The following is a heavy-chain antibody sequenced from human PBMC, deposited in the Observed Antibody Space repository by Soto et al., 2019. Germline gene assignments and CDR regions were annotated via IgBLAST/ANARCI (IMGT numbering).Heavy chain of an antibody. CDR2: ISWNSKNF. CDR1: GFXXXDXA. D-gene: IGHD3-10*01. V-gene: IGHV3-9*01. Sequence: EVQLEESGGGWEQPGXSLXXSCXXXGFXXXDXAMHXVRQSPGMGLEWVAGISWNSKNFDYSDSVKGRFTISRDNVRSVLSLQMSSLRSEDTAFYYCAKDMSGWSAGESPFPLDFWGQGTLVTVSS. CDR3: AKDMSGWSAGESPFPLDF. J-gene: IGHJ4*02.